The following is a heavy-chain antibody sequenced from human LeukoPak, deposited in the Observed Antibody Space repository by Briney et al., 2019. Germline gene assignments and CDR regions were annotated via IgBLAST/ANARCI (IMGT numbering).Heavy chain of an antibody. V-gene: IGHV3-66*01. CDR3: ASRGDGYHIGAFDI. CDR2: VYSGDNA. J-gene: IGHJ3*02. Sequence: PGGSLRLSCAASGLIVRSNYMTWVRQAPGKGLEWVSIVYSGDNAYYADSVKGRFIISRDNSKNTLYLQMNSLRAEDTALYYCASRGDGYHIGAFDIWGQGTMVTVSS. D-gene: IGHD5-24*01. CDR1: GLIVRSNY.